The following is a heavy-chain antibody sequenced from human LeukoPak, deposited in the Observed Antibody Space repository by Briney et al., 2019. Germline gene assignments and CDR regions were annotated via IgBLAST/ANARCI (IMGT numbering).Heavy chain of an antibody. D-gene: IGHD2-15*01. CDR3: ARELEDCSGGSCYETPYGMDV. J-gene: IGHJ6*02. CDR1: GGSISSGGYY. V-gene: IGHV4-31*03. CDR2: IYYSGST. Sequence: SETLSLTCTVSGGSISSGGYYWSWIRQHPGKGLEWIGYIYYSGSTYYNPSLKSRVTISVDTSKNQFSLKLSSVTAADTAVYYCARELEDCSGGSCYETPYGMDVWGQGTTVTVSS.